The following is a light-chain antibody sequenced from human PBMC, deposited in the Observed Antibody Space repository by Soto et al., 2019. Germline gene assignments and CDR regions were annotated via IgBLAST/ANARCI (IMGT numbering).Light chain of an antibody. CDR3: GTWDSSLSDYV. CDR1: SSNLGNNY. V-gene: IGLV1-51*02. CDR2: ENN. Sequence: QSVLTQPPSVSAAPGQTVTISCSGSSSNLGNNYVSWYQQLPGTAPKLLIYENNKRPSGIPDRFSGSKSGTSATLGITELQTGDEADYYCGTWDSSLSDYVFGTGTKVTVL. J-gene: IGLJ1*01.